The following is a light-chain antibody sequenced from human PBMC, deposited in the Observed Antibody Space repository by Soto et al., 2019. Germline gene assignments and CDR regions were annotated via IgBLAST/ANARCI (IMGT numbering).Light chain of an antibody. Sequence: QSALTQPPSASGSPGQSATISCTGTSSDVGGYNYVSWYQQHPGKAPKLMIYEVSKRPSGVPDRFSGSKSGNTASLTVSGLQAEDEADYYCSSYAGSNNLRNVFGTGTKVTVL. CDR3: SSYAGSNNLRNV. V-gene: IGLV2-8*01. CDR2: EVS. J-gene: IGLJ1*01. CDR1: SSDVGGYNY.